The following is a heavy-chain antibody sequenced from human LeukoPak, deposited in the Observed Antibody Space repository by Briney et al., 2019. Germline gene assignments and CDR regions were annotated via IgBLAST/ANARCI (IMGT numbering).Heavy chain of an antibody. Sequence: GGSLRLSCAASGFTFSSYAMSWVRQAPGKGLEWVSVFCGNGGSTYYADSVKGRFTISRDNAKNSLYLQMNSLRDEDTAVYYCARDTRGYSYGSDYWGQGTLVTVSS. CDR3: ARDTRGYSYGSDY. CDR1: GFTFSSYA. CDR2: FCGNGGST. J-gene: IGHJ4*02. V-gene: IGHV3-23*01. D-gene: IGHD5-18*01.